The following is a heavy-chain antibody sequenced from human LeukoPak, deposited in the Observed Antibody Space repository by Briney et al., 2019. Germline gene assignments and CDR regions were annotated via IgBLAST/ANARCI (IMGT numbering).Heavy chain of an antibody. J-gene: IGHJ4*02. D-gene: IGHD2-15*01. CDR3: ARDPTSRGWYYFDY. V-gene: IGHV3-66*01. CDR1: GFSFSGNA. Sequence: GGSLRLSCSASGFSFSGNAMHWVRQAPGKGLEWVSVIYGGGSTYYADSVKGRFTISRDNSRNTLYLQMNSLRAEDTAVYYCARDPTSRGWYYFDYWGQGTLVTVSS. CDR2: IYGGGST.